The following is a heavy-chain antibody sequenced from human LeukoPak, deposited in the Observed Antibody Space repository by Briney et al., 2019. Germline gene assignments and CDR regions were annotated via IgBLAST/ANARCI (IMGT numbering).Heavy chain of an antibody. J-gene: IGHJ4*02. CDR3: AREVGATSSPYFDY. D-gene: IGHD1-26*01. CDR2: IYYSGST. V-gene: IGHV4-59*01. CDR1: GGSISSYY. Sequence: SETLSLTCTVSGGSISSYYWSWIRQPPGKGLGWIGYIYYSGSTNYNPSLKSRVTISVDTSKNQFSLKLSSVTAADTAVYYCAREVGATSSPYFDYWGQGTLVTVSS.